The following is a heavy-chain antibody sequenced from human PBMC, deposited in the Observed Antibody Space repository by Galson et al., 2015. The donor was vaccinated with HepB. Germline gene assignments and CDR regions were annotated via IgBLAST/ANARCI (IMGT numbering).Heavy chain of an antibody. CDR2: ISAYNGNT. J-gene: IGHJ5*02. V-gene: IGHV1-18*01. CDR1: GYTFTSYG. CDR3: ARDVDTPQLGIDP. Sequence: SVKVSCKASGYTFTSYGISWVRQAPGQGLEWMGWISAYNGNTNYAQKLQGRVTMTTDTSASTAYMELRSLRSDDTAVYYCARDVDTPQLGIDPWGQGTLVTVSS. D-gene: IGHD5-18*01.